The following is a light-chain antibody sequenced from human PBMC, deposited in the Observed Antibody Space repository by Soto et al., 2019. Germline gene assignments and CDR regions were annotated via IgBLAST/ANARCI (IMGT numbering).Light chain of an antibody. CDR2: EGS. J-gene: IGLJ1*01. Sequence: QSVLTQPASLSGSPGQSITISCTGTSSDVGSYNLVSWYQQHPGKAPKLMIYEGSKRPSGVSNRFSGSKSGNTASLTISGLQAEDEADYYCCSYAGSSTPYVFGTGTKVTV. V-gene: IGLV2-23*01. CDR1: SSDVGSYNL. CDR3: CSYAGSSTPYV.